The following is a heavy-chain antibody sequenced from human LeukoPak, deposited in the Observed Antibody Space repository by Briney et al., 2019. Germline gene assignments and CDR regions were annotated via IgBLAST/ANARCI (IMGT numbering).Heavy chain of an antibody. CDR1: GFTFSSYG. V-gene: IGHV3-48*01. CDR3: GSESRGRYFFDS. Sequence: GGSLRLSCAASGFTFSSYGMHWVRQAPGRGLEWVSYISSSSGSIYYADSVRGRFTISRDNAKNSLYLQMNSLRAEDTAVYYCGSESRGRYFFDSWGQGTLVTVSS. CDR2: ISSSSGSI. D-gene: IGHD1-26*01. J-gene: IGHJ4*02.